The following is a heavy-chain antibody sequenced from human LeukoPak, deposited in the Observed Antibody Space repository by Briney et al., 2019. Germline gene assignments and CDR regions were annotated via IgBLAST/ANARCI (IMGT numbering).Heavy chain of an antibody. CDR1: GYTFTGYY. CDR2: INPNSGGT. CDR3: ARVSIPALVSKGDGMDV. Sequence: GASVKVSCKASGYTFTGYYMHWVRQAPGQGLEWMGWINPNSGGTNYAQKFQGRVTMTRDTSISTAYMELRRLRSDDTAVYYCARVSIPALVSKGDGMDVWGQGTTVTVSS. V-gene: IGHV1-2*02. D-gene: IGHD2-8*02. J-gene: IGHJ6*02.